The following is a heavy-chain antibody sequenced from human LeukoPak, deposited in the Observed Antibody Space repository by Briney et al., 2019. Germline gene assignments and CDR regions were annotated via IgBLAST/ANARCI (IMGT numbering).Heavy chain of an antibody. CDR1: GGSISSGSYY. CDR2: IYTSGST. Sequence: SQTLSLTCTVSGGSISSGSYYWSWIRQPAGKGLEWIGRIYTSGSTNYNPSLKSRVTISVDTSKNQFSLNLSSVTAADTAVYYCASETNDYGDYYYFDYWGQGTLVTVSS. CDR3: ASETNDYGDYYYFDY. V-gene: IGHV4-61*02. J-gene: IGHJ4*02. D-gene: IGHD4-17*01.